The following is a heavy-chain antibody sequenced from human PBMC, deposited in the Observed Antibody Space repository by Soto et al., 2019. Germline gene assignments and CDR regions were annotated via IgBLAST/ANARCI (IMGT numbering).Heavy chain of an antibody. J-gene: IGHJ5*02. CDR2: INPDNGNT. CDR3: ARGIATGQLDP. Sequence: GASVKVSCKASGYTFTRYTMNWVRRAPGQRLEWMGWINPDNGNTKSSQKFQDRVIITRDTSASTAYMDLSSLRSEDTAVYYCARGIATGQLDPWGQGXLVTVYS. V-gene: IGHV1-3*01. CDR1: GYTFTRYT. D-gene: IGHD2-15*01.